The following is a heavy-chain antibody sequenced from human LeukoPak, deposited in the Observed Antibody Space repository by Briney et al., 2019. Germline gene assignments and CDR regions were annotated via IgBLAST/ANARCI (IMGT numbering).Heavy chain of an antibody. D-gene: IGHD5-18*01. V-gene: IGHV4-38-2*02. CDR2: IYHSGST. J-gene: IGHJ4*02. Sequence: PSETLSLTCTVSGYSISSGYYWGWIRPPPGKGLEWIGSIYHSGSTYYNPSLKSRVTISVDTSKNQFSLKLSSVTAADTAVYYCAKSSYSIFDYWGQGTLVTVSS. CDR3: AKSSYSIFDY. CDR1: GYSISSGYY.